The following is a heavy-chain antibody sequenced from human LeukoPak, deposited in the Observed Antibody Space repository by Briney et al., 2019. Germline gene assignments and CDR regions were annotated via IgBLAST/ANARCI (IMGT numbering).Heavy chain of an antibody. Sequence: ASVKVSCKASGYTFTGYYIHWVRQAPGQGLEWMGWINPNSGGTSSAQKFQGRVTMTRDTSISTAYMDLSSLRSADTAVYYCARDDSGWYLHYWGQGTLVTVSS. CDR3: ARDDSGWYLHY. CDR1: GYTFTGYY. D-gene: IGHD6-19*01. J-gene: IGHJ4*02. CDR2: INPNSGGT. V-gene: IGHV1-2*02.